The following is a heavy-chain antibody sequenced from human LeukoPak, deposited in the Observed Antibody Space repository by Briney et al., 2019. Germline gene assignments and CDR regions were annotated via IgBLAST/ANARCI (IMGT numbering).Heavy chain of an antibody. Sequence: KAGGSLRLSCAASGFTFSNAWMSWVRQALGKGLEWVGRIKSKTDGGTTDYAAPVKGRFTISRDDSKNTLYLQMNSLRAEDTAVYYCAKDLEYCSGGSCYEGYFDYWGQGTLVTVSS. CDR2: IKSKTDGGTT. V-gene: IGHV3-15*01. D-gene: IGHD2-15*01. CDR1: GFTFSNAW. CDR3: AKDLEYCSGGSCYEGYFDY. J-gene: IGHJ4*02.